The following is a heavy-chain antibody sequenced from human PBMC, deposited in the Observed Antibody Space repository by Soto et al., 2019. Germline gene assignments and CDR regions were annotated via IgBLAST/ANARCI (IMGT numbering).Heavy chain of an antibody. CDR2: ISGSGGST. J-gene: IGHJ6*03. CDR1: GFTFSSYA. V-gene: IGHV3-23*01. Sequence: GGSVGLSCAASGFTFSSYAMRWVRQAPGKGLEWVSAISGSGGSTYYADSVKGRFTISRDNSKNPLYLQMNSLRAEDTAVYYCAMYYYGAGSPLDYYYYYMDVWGKGTTVTVP. CDR3: AMYYYGAGSPLDYYYYYMDV. D-gene: IGHD3-10*01.